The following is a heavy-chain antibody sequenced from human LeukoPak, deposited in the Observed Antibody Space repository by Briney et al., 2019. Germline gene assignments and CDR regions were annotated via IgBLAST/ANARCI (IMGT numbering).Heavy chain of an antibody. Sequence: PSETPSLTCTVSGGSISSYYWSWIRQPAGKGLEWIGRIYASGSTNYNPSLKSRVTMSVDTSKNQFSLKLSSVTAADTAVYYCARYGAYYDFWSGYPLDAFDIWGQGTMVTVSS. CDR3: ARYGAYYDFWSGYPLDAFDI. CDR1: GGSISSYY. CDR2: IYASGST. D-gene: IGHD3-3*01. V-gene: IGHV4-4*07. J-gene: IGHJ3*02.